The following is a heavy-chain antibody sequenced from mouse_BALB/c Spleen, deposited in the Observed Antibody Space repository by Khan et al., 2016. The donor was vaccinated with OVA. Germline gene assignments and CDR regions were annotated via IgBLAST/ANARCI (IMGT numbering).Heavy chain of an antibody. V-gene: IGHV5-4*02. D-gene: IGHD1-1*02. CDR3: ARGFYGGPFIY. Sequence: EVELVESGGGLVKPGGSLKLSCAASGFTFSDYYMYRVRQISEKRLEWVATISDGGIYTYYPDSVKGRFTISRDDVKNNLYLQMSSLKSEDTAMYYCARGFYGGPFIYWGQGTLVTVSA. J-gene: IGHJ3*01. CDR1: GFTFSDYY. CDR2: ISDGGIYT.